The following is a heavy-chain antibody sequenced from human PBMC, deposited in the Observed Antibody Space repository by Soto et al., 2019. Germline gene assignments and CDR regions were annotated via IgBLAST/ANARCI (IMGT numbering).Heavy chain of an antibody. V-gene: IGHV4-31*03. J-gene: IGHJ3*02. Sequence: QVQLQESGPGLVKPSQTLSLTCTVSGGSISSGGYYWSWIRQHPGKGLEWIGYIYYSGSTYYNPSLKSRVTISVDTSKNQFSLKLSSVTAADTAVYYCARYSSGWYEKGAFAIWGQGTMVTVSS. CDR3: ARYSSGWYEKGAFAI. CDR2: IYYSGST. D-gene: IGHD6-19*01. CDR1: GGSISSGGYY.